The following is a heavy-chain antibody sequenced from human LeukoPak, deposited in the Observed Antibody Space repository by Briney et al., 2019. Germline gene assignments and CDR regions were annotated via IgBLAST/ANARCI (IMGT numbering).Heavy chain of an antibody. V-gene: IGHV3-11*01. Sequence: PGGSLRLSCAASGFTFSNSYMSWIPQAPGKGLEWISYISATGSAIYYADSVRGPFTISRDNAKNSLYLQINSLRPEDTAVYYCARLVVPSANAVDSWGQGTLVTVSS. D-gene: IGHD2-2*01. CDR2: ISATGSAI. J-gene: IGHJ4*02. CDR1: GFTFSNSY. CDR3: ARLVVPSANAVDS.